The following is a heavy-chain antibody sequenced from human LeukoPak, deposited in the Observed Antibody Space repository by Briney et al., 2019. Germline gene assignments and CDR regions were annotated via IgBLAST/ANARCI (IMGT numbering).Heavy chain of an antibody. CDR3: ARGGSYRPIDY. V-gene: IGHV3-21*01. CDR1: GFTFSNYK. CDR2: ISDSSSYK. Sequence: PGGSLRLSCAASGFTFSNYKMNWVRQAPGRGLEWVSSISDSSSYKYYADSVKGRFTISRDNDKNSVYLQMNSLRAEDTAVYYCARGGSYRPIDYWGQGTLVTVSS. D-gene: IGHD3-16*02. J-gene: IGHJ4*02.